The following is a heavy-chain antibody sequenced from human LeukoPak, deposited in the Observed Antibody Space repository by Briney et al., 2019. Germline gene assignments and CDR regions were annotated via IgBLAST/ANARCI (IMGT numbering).Heavy chain of an antibody. CDR1: GDSFSSNSVA. V-gene: IGHV6-1*01. Sequence: SQTLSLTCGISGDSFSSNSVAWTWIRRSPSRGLEWLGRTYYRSKWYNDYAVSVKSRITINPDTSKNQFSLQLDSVTPEDTGVYHCAREGAYFDFWGQGTLVTVSS. CDR3: AREGAYFDF. CDR2: TYYRSKWYN. D-gene: IGHD3-16*01. J-gene: IGHJ4*02.